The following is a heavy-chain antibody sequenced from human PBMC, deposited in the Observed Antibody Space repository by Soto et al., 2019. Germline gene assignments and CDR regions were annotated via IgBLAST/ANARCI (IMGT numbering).Heavy chain of an antibody. Sequence: SETRSLTWCFAGASINTGDDYYWRWIRQHPGKGLEWIAYIYYSGSTYYNPSLKSRVITSVDTSKNQFSLTLSSVTAADTAMYYCATLGVTVGYWGQGTLVTVS. CDR1: GASINTGDDYY. D-gene: IGHD2-21*02. J-gene: IGHJ4*02. CDR2: IYYSGST. CDR3: ATLGVTVGY. V-gene: IGHV4-31*02.